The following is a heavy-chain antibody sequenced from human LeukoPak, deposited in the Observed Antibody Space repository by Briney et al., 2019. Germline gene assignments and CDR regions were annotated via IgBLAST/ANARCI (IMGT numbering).Heavy chain of an antibody. J-gene: IGHJ4*02. D-gene: IGHD4-17*01. Sequence: GGSLRLSCAASGFTVSSNYMSWVRQAPGKGLEWVSVIYSGGSTYYADSVKGRFTISRDNAKNSLYLQMNSLKTEDTAMYYCTIPAGAMTTVTTGDYWGQGTLVTVSS. V-gene: IGHV3-66*01. CDR3: TIPAGAMTTVTTGDY. CDR2: IYSGGST. CDR1: GFTVSSNY.